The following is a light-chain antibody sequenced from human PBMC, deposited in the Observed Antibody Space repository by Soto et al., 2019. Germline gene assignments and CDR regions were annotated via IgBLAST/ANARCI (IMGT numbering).Light chain of an antibody. V-gene: IGKV3-20*01. J-gene: IGKJ4*01. CDR3: QLYGCAGLC. CDR2: GAS. CDR1: QSVSSSY. Sequence: EIVLTQSPGTLSLSPGERATLSCRASQSVSSSYLAWYQQKPGQAPRLLIYGASSGATGIRDRFSGSGSGTDFSLSMCRPETEDWAVESCQLYGCAGLCLGGGTKVDIK.